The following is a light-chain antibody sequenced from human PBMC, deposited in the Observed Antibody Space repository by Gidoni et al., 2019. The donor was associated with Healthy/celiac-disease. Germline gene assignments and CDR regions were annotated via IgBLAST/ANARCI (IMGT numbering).Light chain of an antibody. CDR2: DAS. Sequence: DIQLTQSPSTLAASVGDRVTITCRASQSISSLLTWYQQKPGKAPKLLIYDASSLESGVPARFSGSGSGTEFTLTISSLQPDDFATYYCQQYNSYSWTFXXXTKVEIK. CDR1: QSISSL. J-gene: IGKJ1*01. CDR3: QQYNSYSWT. V-gene: IGKV1-5*01.